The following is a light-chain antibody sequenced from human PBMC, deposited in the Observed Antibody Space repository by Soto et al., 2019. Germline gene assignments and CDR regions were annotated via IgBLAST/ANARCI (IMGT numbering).Light chain of an antibody. Sequence: ALSQPASVSGSPGQSITISCTGTSNDVGYYNYVSWYQQHPGQAPKLMISEVTTRPSGVSDRFSGSKSGNTASLTISRLQAEDEAHYYCSSYTTAYTQVFGGGTKVTVL. CDR1: SNDVGYYNY. CDR2: EVT. J-gene: IGLJ3*02. CDR3: SSYTTAYTQV. V-gene: IGLV2-14*01.